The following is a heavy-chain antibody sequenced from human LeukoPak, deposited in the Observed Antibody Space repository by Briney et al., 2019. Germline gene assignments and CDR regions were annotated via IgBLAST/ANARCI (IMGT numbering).Heavy chain of an antibody. CDR3: ARARYCSGGSCYSYYFDY. V-gene: IGHV3-33*08. CDR1: GFTFSSYA. D-gene: IGHD2-15*01. Sequence: GGSLRLSCAASGFTFSSYAMSWVRQAPGKGLEWVAVIWYDGSNKYYADSVKGRFTISRDNSKNTLYLQMNSLRAEDTAVYYCARARYCSGGSCYSYYFDYWGQGTLVTVSS. CDR2: IWYDGSNK. J-gene: IGHJ4*02.